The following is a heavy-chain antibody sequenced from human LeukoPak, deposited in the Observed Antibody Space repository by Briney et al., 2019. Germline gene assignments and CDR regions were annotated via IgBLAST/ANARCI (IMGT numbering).Heavy chain of an antibody. Sequence: SETLSLTCTASGGSISSYYWSWIRQPPGKGLEWIGYIYYSGSTYYNPSLKSRVTISVDTSKNQFSLKLSSVTAADTAVYYCARDRDTAMVFDYWGQGTLVTVSS. CDR2: IYYSGST. V-gene: IGHV4-59*12. CDR3: ARDRDTAMVFDY. J-gene: IGHJ4*02. CDR1: GGSISSYY. D-gene: IGHD5-18*01.